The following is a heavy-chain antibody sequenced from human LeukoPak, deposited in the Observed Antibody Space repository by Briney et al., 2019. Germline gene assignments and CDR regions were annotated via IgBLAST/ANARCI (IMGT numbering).Heavy chain of an antibody. Sequence: GGSLRLSCAASGFTLSNYWMQWVRQAPGKGLVWVARINSDASRITYADSVKGRFTISRDNAKSSLYLQMNYLRAEDTAVYYCTREAGATNGWGQGTLVTVSS. V-gene: IGHV3-74*03. D-gene: IGHD1-26*01. CDR2: INSDASRI. CDR1: GFTLSNYW. CDR3: TREAGATNG. J-gene: IGHJ4*02.